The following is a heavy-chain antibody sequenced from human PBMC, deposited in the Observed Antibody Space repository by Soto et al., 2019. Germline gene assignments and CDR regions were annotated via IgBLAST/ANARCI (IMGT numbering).Heavy chain of an antibody. Sequence: LSLTCTVSGDSMNNFYWSWIRQPPGKTLEWIGNIFYTGSTTYNPSLESRITMSVDTSKNQFSLRLSSVSAADTAVYFCAKYRRTAAEGYTLDYWGRGTLVTVS. V-gene: IGHV4-59*01. CDR2: IFYTGST. CDR3: AKYRRTAAEGYTLDY. J-gene: IGHJ4*02. D-gene: IGHD6-13*01. CDR1: GDSMNNFY.